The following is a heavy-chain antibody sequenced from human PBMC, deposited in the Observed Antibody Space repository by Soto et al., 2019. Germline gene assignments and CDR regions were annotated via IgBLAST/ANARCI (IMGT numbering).Heavy chain of an antibody. D-gene: IGHD3-3*01. Sequence: GGSLRLSCAASGFTFSSYAMSWVRQAPGKGLEWVSGISGSGGSTYYADSVKGRFTMPRDNSKNTLYLQMNSLRAEDTAVYYCAKDQGYRLWSGTSSSGMDVWGQGTTVTVSS. CDR1: GFTFSSYA. J-gene: IGHJ6*02. CDR2: ISGSGGST. V-gene: IGHV3-23*01. CDR3: AKDQGYRLWSGTSSSGMDV.